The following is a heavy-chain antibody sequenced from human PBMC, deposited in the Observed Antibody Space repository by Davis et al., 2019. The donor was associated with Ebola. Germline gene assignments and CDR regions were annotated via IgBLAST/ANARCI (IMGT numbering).Heavy chain of an antibody. V-gene: IGHV1-3*01. CDR2: INAAKGNT. CDR1: GYTFTTYA. J-gene: IGHJ4*02. CDR3: ARTFVGGWLFDY. D-gene: IGHD1-26*01. Sequence: ASVTVSCKASGYTFTTYAIHWLRQAPGQRLEWMGLINAAKGNTKYSQKFQGRVTMTRDTSAGTAYMEISSLTSEDTAVYYCARTFVGGWLFDYWGQGTLVTVSS.